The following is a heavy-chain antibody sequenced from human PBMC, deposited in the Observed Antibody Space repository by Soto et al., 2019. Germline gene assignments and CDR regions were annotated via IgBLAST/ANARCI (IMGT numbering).Heavy chain of an antibody. CDR3: AHIPRAWDNWFDP. CDR2: IYWNDDT. Sequence: QITLKESGPPLVKPTQTLTLTCTFSGFSLTSSGVGVGWIRQPPGKALEWLAHIYWNDDTRYSPSLTSRLTLTKDTSKNLVFLTMTNMDPVDTATYYCAHIPRAWDNWFDPWGQGTLVTVSS. J-gene: IGHJ5*02. V-gene: IGHV2-5*01. D-gene: IGHD7-27*01. CDR1: GFSLTSSGVG.